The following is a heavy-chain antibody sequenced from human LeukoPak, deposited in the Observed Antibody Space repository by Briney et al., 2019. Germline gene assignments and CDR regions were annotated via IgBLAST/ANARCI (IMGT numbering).Heavy chain of an antibody. CDR2: IDGVGTGA. J-gene: IGHJ4*02. Sequence: GGSLRLSCAASGFTFNYNAMSWVRQAPGKGLQWVSTIDGVGTGAYYAASVKGRFTISRDNSKNTLYLQMNSLRAEDTAVYYCARGFTDGSQQFDYWGRGTLVTVSS. CDR1: GFTFNYNA. V-gene: IGHV3-23*01. D-gene: IGHD1-26*01. CDR3: ARGFTDGSQQFDY.